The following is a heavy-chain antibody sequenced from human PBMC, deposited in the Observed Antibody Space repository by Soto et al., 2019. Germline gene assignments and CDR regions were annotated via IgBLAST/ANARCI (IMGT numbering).Heavy chain of an antibody. V-gene: IGHV3-7*04. J-gene: IGHJ4*03. CDR2: IKEDGSEK. D-gene: IGHD2-15*01. CDR1: GFTFSNYW. Sequence: GGSLRLSCAASGFTFSNYWMSWVRQAPGKGLEWVANIKEDGSEKYYVDSVKGRFTISRDNAKNSLYLQMNSLRAEDTAVYYCARVGDGIVVVVGERNDYWGQGTMVTVSS. CDR3: ARVGDGIVVVVGERNDY.